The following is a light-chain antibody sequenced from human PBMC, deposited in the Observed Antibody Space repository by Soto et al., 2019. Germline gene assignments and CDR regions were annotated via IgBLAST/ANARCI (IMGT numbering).Light chain of an antibody. CDR1: QGISSY. CDR3: QQLNSYPRT. J-gene: IGKJ3*01. Sequence: NQLTQSPSSLSASVGDRVTITCRAGQGISSYLAWYQQKPGKAPKLLIYAASTLQSGVPSRFSGSGSGTDFTLTISSLQPEDFATYYCQQLNSYPRTFGPGTKVDIK. CDR2: AAS. V-gene: IGKV1-9*01.